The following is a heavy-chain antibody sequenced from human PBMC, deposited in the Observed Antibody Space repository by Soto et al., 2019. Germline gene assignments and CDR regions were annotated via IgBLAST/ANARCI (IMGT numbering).Heavy chain of an antibody. CDR2: FDPEDGET. D-gene: IGHD3-3*01. CDR3: ATGDFWSGHNWFDP. CDR1: GYTLTELS. J-gene: IGHJ5*02. Sequence: ASVNVSCKVSGYTLTELSMHWVRQAPGKGLEWMGGFDPEDGETIYAQKFQGRVTMTEDTSTDTAYMELSSLRSEDTAVYYCATGDFWSGHNWFDPWGQGTLVTVSS. V-gene: IGHV1-24*01.